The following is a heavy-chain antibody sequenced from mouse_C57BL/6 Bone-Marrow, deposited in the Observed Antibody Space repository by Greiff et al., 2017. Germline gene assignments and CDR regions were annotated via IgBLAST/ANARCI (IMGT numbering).Heavy chain of an antibody. D-gene: IGHD2-3*01. CDR3: ARYEVYDGSLWVAY. V-gene: IGHV7-3*01. Sequence: EVQVVESGGGLVQPGGSLSLSCAASGFTFTDYYMSWVRQPPGKALEWLGFIRNKANGYTTEYSASVKGRFTISRDNSQSILYLQMNALRAEDSATYYCARYEVYDGSLWVAYWGQGTLVTVSA. CDR1: GFTFTDYY. CDR2: IRNKANGYTT. J-gene: IGHJ3*01.